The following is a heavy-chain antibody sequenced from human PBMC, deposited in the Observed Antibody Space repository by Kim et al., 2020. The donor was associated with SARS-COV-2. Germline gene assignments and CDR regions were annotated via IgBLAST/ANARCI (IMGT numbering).Heavy chain of an antibody. CDR2: IYYSGST. V-gene: IGHV4-39*01. J-gene: IGHJ4*01. CDR3: ARHGVWTGIAAASIDY. D-gene: IGHD6-13*01. Sequence: SETLSLTCTVSGGSISSYYWGWIRQPPGKGLEWIGSIYYSGSTYHNPSLKSRVTIFVDTSKNQFSLKLTSVTAADTAVYYCARHGVWTGIAAASIDYWG. CDR1: GGSISSYY.